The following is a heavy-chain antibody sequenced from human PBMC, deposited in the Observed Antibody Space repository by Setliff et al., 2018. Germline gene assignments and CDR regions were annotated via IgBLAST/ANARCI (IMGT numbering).Heavy chain of an antibody. Sequence: SETLSLTCAAYGGTFSDYYWTWIRQSPEKGLEWIGEINHRGSTNYNPSLKSRVTISIDTSRDQFSLKLISMIAADTAVYYCARGRNMAASQLDSWGQGTLVTVSS. CDR1: GGTFSDYY. CDR3: ARGRNMAASQLDS. J-gene: IGHJ4*02. D-gene: IGHD5-12*01. CDR2: INHRGST. V-gene: IGHV4-34*01.